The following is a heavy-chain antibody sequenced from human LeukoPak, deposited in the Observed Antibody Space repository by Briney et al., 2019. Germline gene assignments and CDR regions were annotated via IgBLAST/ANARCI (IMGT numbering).Heavy chain of an antibody. Sequence: GGSLRLSCAASGFTFSSYAMSWVRQAPGKGLEWVSAISGSGGSTYYADSVKGRFTISRDNSKNTLYLQMNSLRAEDTAVYYCAKTLERLLEWLPPYYYYYMDVWGKGTTVTVSS. CDR3: AKTLERLLEWLPPYYYYYMDV. D-gene: IGHD3-3*01. V-gene: IGHV3-23*01. CDR1: GFTFSSYA. CDR2: ISGSGGST. J-gene: IGHJ6*03.